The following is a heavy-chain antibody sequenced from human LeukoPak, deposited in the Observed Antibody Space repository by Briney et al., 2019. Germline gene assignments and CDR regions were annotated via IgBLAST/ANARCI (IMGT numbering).Heavy chain of an antibody. CDR1: VGSISNYY. V-gene: IGHV4-4*07. CDR3: ARTPIYYFDNSGYYN. Sequence: SETLSLTCTVSVGSISNYYWSWLRQPAGKGLEWIGLIYASGSANYNPSLKSRVTMSVDTSKNQFSLKLSSATAADTAVYYCARTPIYYFDNSGYYNWGQGTLVTVSS. D-gene: IGHD3-22*01. J-gene: IGHJ4*02. CDR2: IYASGSA.